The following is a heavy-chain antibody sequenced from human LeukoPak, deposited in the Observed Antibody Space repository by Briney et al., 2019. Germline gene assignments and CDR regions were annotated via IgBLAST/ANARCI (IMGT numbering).Heavy chain of an antibody. V-gene: IGHV4-4*07. Sequence: SETLSLTCAVYGGSFGGYYWSWIRQPAGKGLEWIGRIYTSGSTNYNPSLKSRVTISVDTSKNQFSLKLSSVTAADTAVYYCAREEAYGDFYYYYYYMDVWGKGTTVTISS. CDR3: AREEAYGDFYYYYYYMDV. J-gene: IGHJ6*03. CDR2: IYTSGST. D-gene: IGHD4-17*01. CDR1: GGSFGGYY.